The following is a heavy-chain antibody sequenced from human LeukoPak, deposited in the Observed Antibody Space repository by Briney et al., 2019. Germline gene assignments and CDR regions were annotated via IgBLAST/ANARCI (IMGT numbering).Heavy chain of an antibody. CDR2: IYYSGIT. D-gene: IGHD3-9*01. V-gene: IGHV4-59*12. CDR1: GGSISSYY. Sequence: SETLSLTCTVSGGSISSYYWSWIRQPPGKGLEWIGYIYYSGITNYNPSLKGRVTISVDTSKNQFSLKLSPVTAADTAVYYCARRGRRYYDILTGYYYGYYFDYWGQGTLVTVSS. CDR3: ARRGRRYYDILTGYYYGYYFDY. J-gene: IGHJ4*02.